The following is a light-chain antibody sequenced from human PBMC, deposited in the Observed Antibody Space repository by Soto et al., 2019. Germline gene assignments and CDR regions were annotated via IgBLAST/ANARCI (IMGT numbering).Light chain of an antibody. V-gene: IGLV2-23*01. J-gene: IGLJ2*01. CDR1: SNDVGSFNL. CDR3: CSYARSSTVV. Sequence: QSALTQPASVSGSPGQSITISCSGTSNDVGSFNLVSWYQQHPGKVPKLTIYEATKRPSGVSNRFSGSKSGNTASMTISGLQAEDEADYYCCSYARSSTVVFGGGTKLTVL. CDR2: EAT.